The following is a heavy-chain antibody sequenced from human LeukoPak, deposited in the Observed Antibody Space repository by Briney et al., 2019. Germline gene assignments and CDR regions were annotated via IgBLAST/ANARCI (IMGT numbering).Heavy chain of an antibody. CDR3: AKDESAGNYYDSSGYHDAFDI. CDR1: GFTFSSYA. J-gene: IGHJ3*02. CDR2: ISGSGGST. Sequence: GGSLRLSCAASGFTFSSYAMSWVRQAPGKGLEWVSAISGSGGSTYYADSVKGRFTISRDNSKNTLYLQMNSLRAEDTAVYYCAKDESAGNYYDSSGYHDAFDIWGQGTMVTVSS. V-gene: IGHV3-23*01. D-gene: IGHD3-22*01.